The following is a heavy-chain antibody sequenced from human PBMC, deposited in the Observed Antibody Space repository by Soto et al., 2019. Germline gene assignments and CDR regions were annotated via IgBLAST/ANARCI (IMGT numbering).Heavy chain of an antibody. CDR2: IKQDGSEK. CDR1: GFTFSSYW. V-gene: IGHV3-7*01. CDR3: ARVDTIFGVVFFFDY. J-gene: IGHJ4*02. Sequence: GGSLRLSCAASGFTFSSYWMSWVRQAPGKGLEWVANIKQDGSEKYYVDSVKGRFTISRDNAKNSLYLQMNSLRAEDTAVYYCARVDTIFGVVFFFDYWGQGTLVTVSS. D-gene: IGHD3-3*01.